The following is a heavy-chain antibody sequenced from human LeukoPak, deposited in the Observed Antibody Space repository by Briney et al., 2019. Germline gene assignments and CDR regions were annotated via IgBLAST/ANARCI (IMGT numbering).Heavy chain of an antibody. D-gene: IGHD2-2*02. CDR3: ARSIPAAIGVDY. CDR2: INPNSGGT. Sequence: GGSLRLSCAASGFTFSGYAMHWVRQAPGQGLEWMGWINPNSGGTNYAQKFQGRVTMTRDTSISTAYMELSRLRSDDTAVYYCARSIPAAIGVDYWGQGTLVTVSS. CDR1: GFTFSGYA. V-gene: IGHV1-2*02. J-gene: IGHJ4*02.